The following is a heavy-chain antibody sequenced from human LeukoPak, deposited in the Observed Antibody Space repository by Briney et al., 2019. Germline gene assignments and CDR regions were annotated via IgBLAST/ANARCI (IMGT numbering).Heavy chain of an antibody. CDR1: GFTFDNYR. J-gene: IGHJ4*02. V-gene: IGHV3-23*01. CDR2: VNADGGNT. Sequence: GGSLRLSCAASGFTFDNYRLSWVRQAPGKGLGWVSTVNADGGNTYYADSVKGRFTISRDNSKSTLILQMNSLRVEDTALYYCTKRVKYGGTWDHFADWGQGTLVTVSS. D-gene: IGHD1-26*01. CDR3: TKRVKYGGTWDHFAD.